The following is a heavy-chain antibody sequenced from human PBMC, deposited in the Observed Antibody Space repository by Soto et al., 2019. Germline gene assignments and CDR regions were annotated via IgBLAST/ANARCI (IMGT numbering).Heavy chain of an antibody. CDR2: ISGSGGST. J-gene: IGHJ4*02. Sequence: GGSLRLCCAASGLTFSSYAMGWVLQASGKGLEWVSAISGSGGSTYYADPVKGRFTISRDNSKNTMYLQMNSLRAEDTAVYYCAKHLSLLVGCFDYWGQGTLVTVYS. CDR1: GLTFSSYA. D-gene: IGHD6-19*01. V-gene: IGHV3-23*01. CDR3: AKHLSLLVGCFDY.